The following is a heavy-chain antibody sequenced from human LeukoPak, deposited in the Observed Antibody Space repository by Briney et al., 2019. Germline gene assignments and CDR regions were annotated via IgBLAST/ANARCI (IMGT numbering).Heavy chain of an antibody. CDR1: GFTLSSYA. D-gene: IGHD3-16*01. V-gene: IGHV3-7*03. CDR2: INHNGNVN. Sequence: GGSLRLSCAASGFTLSSYAMNWARQAPGKGLEWVASINHNGNVNYYVDSVKGRFTISRDNAKNSLYLQMSNLRAEDTAVYFCARGGGLDVWGQGATVTVSS. J-gene: IGHJ6*02. CDR3: ARGGGLDV.